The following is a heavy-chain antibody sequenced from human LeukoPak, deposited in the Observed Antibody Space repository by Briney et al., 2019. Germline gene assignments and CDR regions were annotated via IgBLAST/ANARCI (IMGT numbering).Heavy chain of an antibody. Sequence: PGGSLRLSCAASGFTVSSNYMSWVRQAPGKGLEWVSVIYSGGSTYYAASVKGRFTISRDNPKNTLYLQMNSLRAEDTAVYYCARKVTIFGYIDYWGQGTLVTVSS. CDR3: ARKVTIFGYIDY. V-gene: IGHV3-66*01. D-gene: IGHD3-3*01. CDR2: IYSGGST. CDR1: GFTVSSNY. J-gene: IGHJ4*02.